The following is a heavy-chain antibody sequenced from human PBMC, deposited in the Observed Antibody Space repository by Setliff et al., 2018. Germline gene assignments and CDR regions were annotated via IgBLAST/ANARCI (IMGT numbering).Heavy chain of an antibody. CDR3: ARQGASGAPHY. V-gene: IGHV4-59*08. CDR2: IYYSGST. D-gene: IGHD6-13*01. Sequence: SETLSLTCTVSGGSISSYYWSWIRQPPGKGLEWIGHIYYSGSTNCNPSLKSRVIISVDTFRSQFSLQLTSVTAADTAIYYCARQGASGAPHYWGQGTLVTVSS. J-gene: IGHJ4*02. CDR1: GGSISSYY.